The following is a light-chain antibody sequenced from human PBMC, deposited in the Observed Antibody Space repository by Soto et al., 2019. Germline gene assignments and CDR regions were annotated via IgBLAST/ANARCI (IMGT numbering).Light chain of an antibody. Sequence: DIQLTQSPSFVSASVGDRVTITCRASQGISSYLAWYQQKPGKAPKLLIYAASTLQSGVPSIFSGSGSGTEFTLTISSLQPEDFATYYCQQLNSYPLTCGGGTKVEIK. J-gene: IGKJ4*01. CDR2: AAS. V-gene: IGKV1-9*01. CDR3: QQLNSYPLT. CDR1: QGISSY.